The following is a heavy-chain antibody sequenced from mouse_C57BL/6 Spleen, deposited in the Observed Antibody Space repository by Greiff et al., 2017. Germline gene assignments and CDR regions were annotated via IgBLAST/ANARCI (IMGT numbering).Heavy chain of an antibody. D-gene: IGHD2-1*01. CDR2: INPSTGGA. V-gene: IGHV1-42*01. J-gene: IGHJ3*01. CDR3: ARNGLGNYFSY. Sequence: EVQLQQSGPELVKPGASVKISCKASGYSFTGYYMNWVKQSPEQSLEWIGEINPSTGGATYNQKFKAKATLTVDKASSTAYMLLKSLTSAYSSVCYCARNGLGNYFSYWGQGTLVTFSA. CDR1: GYSFTGYY.